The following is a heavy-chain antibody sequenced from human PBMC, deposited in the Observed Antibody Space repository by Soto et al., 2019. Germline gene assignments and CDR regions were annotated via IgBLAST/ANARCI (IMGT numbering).Heavy chain of an antibody. CDR3: ARDLDSGWFYGMDV. J-gene: IGHJ6*02. CDR1: GFTFSSYA. V-gene: IGHV3-30-3*01. CDR2: ISYDGSNK. Sequence: LRLSCAASGFTFSSYAMHWVRQAPGKGLEWVAVISYDGSNKYYADSVKGRFTISRDNSKNTLYLQMNSLRAEDTAVYYCARDLDSGWFYGMDVWGQGTTVTVSS. D-gene: IGHD6-19*01.